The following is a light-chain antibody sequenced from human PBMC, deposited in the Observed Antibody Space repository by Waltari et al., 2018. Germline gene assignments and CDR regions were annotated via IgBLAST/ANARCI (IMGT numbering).Light chain of an antibody. CDR3: QVWHPDIDPGV. CDR1: NIGSYS. Sequence: SYVLTQPPSVSVAPGETARITCGGDNIGSYSVHWYQQKPRQAPVLVIFYDSDRPSGIPERVSGSNSGNTATLTITSVEAGDEARYYCQVWHPDIDPGVFGTGTEVTVL. V-gene: IGLV3-21*04. J-gene: IGLJ1*01. CDR2: YDS.